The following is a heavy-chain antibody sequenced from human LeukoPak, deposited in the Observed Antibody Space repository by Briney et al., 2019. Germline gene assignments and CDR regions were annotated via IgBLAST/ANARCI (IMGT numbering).Heavy chain of an antibody. CDR3: ARAKRQYCTNGVCSYFDY. D-gene: IGHD2-8*01. Sequence: SETLSLTCAVYGGSFSGYYWSWIRQPPGKGLEWIREINHSGSTNYNPSLKSRVTISVDTSKNQFSLKLSSVTAADTAVYYCARAKRQYCTNGVCSYFDYWGQGTLVTVSS. CDR1: GGSFSGYY. CDR2: INHSGST. V-gene: IGHV4-34*01. J-gene: IGHJ4*02.